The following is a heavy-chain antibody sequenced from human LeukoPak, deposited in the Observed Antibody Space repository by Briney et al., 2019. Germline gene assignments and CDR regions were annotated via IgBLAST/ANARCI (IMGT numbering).Heavy chain of an antibody. CDR3: AKTSRYFDWLLSFDY. J-gene: IGHJ4*02. CDR1: GFTFSSYA. CDR2: ISGSGGST. Sequence: GGSLRLSCAGSGFTFSSYAMSWVRQAPGKGLEWVSAISGSGGSTYYADSVKGRFTISRDNSKNTLYLQMNSLRAEDTAVYYCAKTSRYFDWLLSFDYWGQGTLVTVSS. D-gene: IGHD3-9*01. V-gene: IGHV3-23*01.